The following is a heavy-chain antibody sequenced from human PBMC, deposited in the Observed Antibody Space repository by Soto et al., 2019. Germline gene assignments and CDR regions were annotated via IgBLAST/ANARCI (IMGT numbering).Heavy chain of an antibody. J-gene: IGHJ4*02. V-gene: IGHV4-4*02. CDR2: IYHSGST. D-gene: IGHD6-13*01. CDR1: GDSISSSKW. CDR3: ARGERQQQRDY. Sequence: QVQLQESGPGLVKPSGTLSLTCAVSGDSISSSKWWSWVRQPPGKGLEWIGEIYHSGSTNYNPSLNRRVIIQVDKSKTQFSRNLVSVTDADTAVYYCARGERQQQRDYWGQGTLVTVSS.